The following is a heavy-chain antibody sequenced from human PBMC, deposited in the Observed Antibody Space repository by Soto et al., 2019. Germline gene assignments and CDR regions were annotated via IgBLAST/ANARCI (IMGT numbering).Heavy chain of an antibody. CDR3: ARHLEERRMATTPFDY. D-gene: IGHD3-16*01. Sequence: QLQLQESGPGLVKPSKTLSLTCNVSGGSISGTTYYWAWIRQPPGKGPEWIGSIYYSGTTYYKSSLKSRVTKSVDASNNQFSLKVSSVTAADTAVYYCARHLEERRMATTPFDYWGQGTLVTVSS. V-gene: IGHV4-39*01. CDR1: GGSISGTTYY. J-gene: IGHJ4*02. CDR2: IYYSGTT.